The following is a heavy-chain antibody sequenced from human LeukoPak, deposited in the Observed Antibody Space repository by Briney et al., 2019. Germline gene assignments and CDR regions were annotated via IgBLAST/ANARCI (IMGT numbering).Heavy chain of an antibody. V-gene: IGHV4-34*01. J-gene: IGHJ4*02. CDR2: MNHSGST. CDR3: ARVRGARMTTVTN. Sequence: SDTLSLTCAVYGGSFSGYYWSWIRQPPGKGLEWIGEMNHSGSTNYNPSLKSRVTISVDTSKNQFSLTLSSVTAADTAVYYCARVRGARMTTVTNWGQGTLVTVSS. D-gene: IGHD4-17*01. CDR1: GGSFSGYY.